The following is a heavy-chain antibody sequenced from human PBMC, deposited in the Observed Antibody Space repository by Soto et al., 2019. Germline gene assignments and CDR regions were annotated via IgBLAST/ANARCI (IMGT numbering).Heavy chain of an antibody. Sequence: EVQLVESGGGLVKPGGSLRLSCAASGFTFSSYSMNWVRQAPGRGLEWVSSITSSSSYIYYADSVKGRFTISRDNAKNSLYLQMNSLRAEDTAVYYCARDQDSRGWYGAYYYGLDVWGQGTTVTVSS. D-gene: IGHD6-19*01. V-gene: IGHV3-21*01. CDR1: GFTFSSYS. J-gene: IGHJ6*02. CDR3: ARDQDSRGWYGAYYYGLDV. CDR2: ITSSSSYI.